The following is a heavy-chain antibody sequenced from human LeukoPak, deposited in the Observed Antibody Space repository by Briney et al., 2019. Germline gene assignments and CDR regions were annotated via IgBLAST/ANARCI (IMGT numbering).Heavy chain of an antibody. Sequence: PGGSLRLSCAASGFTFSSYAMSWVRQAPGKGLEWVSAISGSGGSTYYADSVKGRFTISRDNSKNTLYLQMNSLRAEDTAVYYCAKPKAGGWYGTMAFDIWGQGTMVTVSS. D-gene: IGHD6-19*01. J-gene: IGHJ3*02. CDR2: ISGSGGST. CDR1: GFTFSSYA. V-gene: IGHV3-23*01. CDR3: AKPKAGGWYGTMAFDI.